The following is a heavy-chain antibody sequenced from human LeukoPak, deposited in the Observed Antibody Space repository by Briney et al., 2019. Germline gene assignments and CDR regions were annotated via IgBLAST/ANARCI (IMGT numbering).Heavy chain of an antibody. CDR2: INPNSGGT. D-gene: IGHD6-13*01. V-gene: IGHV1-2*06. CDR3: ASAGYGSSWYGAFDI. J-gene: IGHJ3*02. Sequence: ASVKVSCKASGYTFTGYYMHWVRQAPGQGLEWMGRINPNSGGTNYAQKFQGRVTMTRDTSISTAYMELSRLRSDDTAEYYCASAGYGSSWYGAFDIWGQGTMVTVSS. CDR1: GYTFTGYY.